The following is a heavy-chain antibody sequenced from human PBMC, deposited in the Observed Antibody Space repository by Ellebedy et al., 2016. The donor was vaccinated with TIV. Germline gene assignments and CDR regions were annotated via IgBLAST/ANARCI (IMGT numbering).Heavy chain of an antibody. J-gene: IGHJ4*02. CDR3: ARGGLGIGEF. CDR2: IKQDGSKK. V-gene: IGHV3-7*01. Sequence: GESLKISXAASGFTFSSYWMSWVRQAPGKGLEWVANIKQDGSKKYYVDSVKGRFTISRDNAKNSLYLQMNSLRVEDTAVYYCARGGLGIGEFWGQGTLVTVSS. D-gene: IGHD3-10*01. CDR1: GFTFSSYW.